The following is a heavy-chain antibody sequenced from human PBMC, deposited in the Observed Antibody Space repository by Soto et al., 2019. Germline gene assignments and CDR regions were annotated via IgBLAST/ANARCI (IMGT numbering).Heavy chain of an antibody. Sequence: EVQLLEAGGGLVQPGGSLRLSCAASGFTFPTYAMSWVRQAPGKGLEWVSGVTDSGGKTYYADSVKGRFTISRDNSKNTLYLQMNSLRADDTAVYYCAKGFIVAATAPEFDYWGQGTLVTVAS. CDR1: GFTFPTYA. D-gene: IGHD1-26*01. J-gene: IGHJ4*02. CDR2: VTDSGGKT. V-gene: IGHV3-23*01. CDR3: AKGFIVAATAPEFDY.